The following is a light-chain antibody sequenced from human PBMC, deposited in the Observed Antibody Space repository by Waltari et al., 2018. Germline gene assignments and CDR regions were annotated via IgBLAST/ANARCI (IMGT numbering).Light chain of an antibody. J-gene: IGLJ3*02. V-gene: IGLV1-44*01. Sequence: QSVLTQPPSASATPGPRVTIPSSGSSPNVGSYTVTGYQQFSGTAPRLVIYRIDQRPSGVPDRFSGSKSDTSASLAISGVQSDDEADYFCGAWDDSLNAPVFGGGTKLTVL. CDR1: SPNVGSYT. CDR3: GAWDDSLNAPV. CDR2: RID.